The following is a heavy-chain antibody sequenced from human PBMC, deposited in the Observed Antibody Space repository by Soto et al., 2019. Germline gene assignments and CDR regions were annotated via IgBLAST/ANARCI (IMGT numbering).Heavy chain of an antibody. V-gene: IGHV4-4*02. D-gene: IGHD3-22*01. J-gene: IGHJ4*02. CDR2: IYHSGNT. CDR1: GGSIFSSNW. Sequence: QVQLQESGPGLVKPSGTLSLTCAVSGGSIFSSNWWSWVRQPPGKGLEWIGEIYHSGNTNYYPSLKSRFTISVDKSKNQFSLKLSSVTAADTAVYYCARETRTYYYDSSAYYLDYWGQGTVVTVSS. CDR3: ARETRTYYYDSSAYYLDY.